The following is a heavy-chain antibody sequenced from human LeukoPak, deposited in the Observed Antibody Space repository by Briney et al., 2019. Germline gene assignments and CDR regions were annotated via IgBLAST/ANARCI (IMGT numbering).Heavy chain of an antibody. CDR1: AFIFSGHW. CDR2: IKEDGSER. Sequence: PGGSLRLSCEASAFIFSGHWLNWVRQTPGKGLEWVASIKEDGSERQYVDSVKGRFIISRDNTKASLFLQLNSLRAEDTAVYYCATPLDYYDRSGYHQGGDWGQGTLVTVSS. D-gene: IGHD3-22*01. J-gene: IGHJ4*02. CDR3: ATPLDYYDRSGYHQGGD. V-gene: IGHV3-7*03.